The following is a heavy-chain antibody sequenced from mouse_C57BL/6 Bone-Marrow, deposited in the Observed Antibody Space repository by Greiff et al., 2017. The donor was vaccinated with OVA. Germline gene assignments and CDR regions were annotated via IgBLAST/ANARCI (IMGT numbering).Heavy chain of an antibody. V-gene: IGHV7-3*01. CDR1: GFTFTDYY. CDR3: ARSGGNYVWFAY. D-gene: IGHD2-1*01. CDR2: IRNKANGYTT. J-gene: IGHJ3*01. Sequence: EVHLVESGGGLVQPGGSLSLSCAASGFTFTDYYMSWVRQPPGKALEWLGFIRNKANGYTTEYSASVKGRFTISRDNSQSILYLQMNALRAEDSATYYSARSGGNYVWFAYWGQGTLVTVSA.